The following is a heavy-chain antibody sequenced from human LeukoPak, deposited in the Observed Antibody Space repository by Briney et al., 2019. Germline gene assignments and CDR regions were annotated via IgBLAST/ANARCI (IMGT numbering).Heavy chain of an antibody. CDR3: TRANYDYYYGMDV. J-gene: IGHJ6*02. CDR1: GFTFSSYT. CDR2: ITSSNSYI. Sequence: GGSLRLSCAASGFTFSSYTMNWVRQAPGKGLEWVSSITSSNSYIYYADSVKGRFTISRDNAKNSLYLQMNSLGAEDTAVYYCTRANYDYYYGMDVRGQGTMVTVSS. V-gene: IGHV3-21*01.